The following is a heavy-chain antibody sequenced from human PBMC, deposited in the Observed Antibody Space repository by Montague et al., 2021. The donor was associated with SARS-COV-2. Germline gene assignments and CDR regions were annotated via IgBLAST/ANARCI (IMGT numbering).Heavy chain of an antibody. CDR3: ARGVYYNGSGYCPFDC. CDR2: TYYRSKWYN. D-gene: IGHD3-22*01. J-gene: IGHJ4*02. Sequence: CAISGDSVSSYSAAWNWIRQSPSIGLEWLGRTYYRSKWYNDYALSVKSRITINPDTSKNHFSLQLNSVTPEDTAIYYCARGVYYNGSGYCPFDCWGQGTLVTVSS. V-gene: IGHV6-1*01. CDR1: GDSVSSYSAA.